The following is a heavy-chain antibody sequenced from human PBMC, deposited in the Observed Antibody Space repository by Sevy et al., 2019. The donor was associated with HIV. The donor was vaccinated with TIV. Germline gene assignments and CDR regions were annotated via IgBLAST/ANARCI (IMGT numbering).Heavy chain of an antibody. D-gene: IGHD3-9*01. CDR1: GFSFSWYW. CDR2: IKQDGSEK. J-gene: IGHJ3*02. Sequence: GGSLRLSCAASGFSFSWYWMSWVRQTPEKGLEWVANIKQDGSEKNYVDSVKGRFIISRDNAKNSLYLQMNSLRAEDTALYSCAKVLNSQINTDDTFDIWGPGTKVTVSS. CDR3: AKVLNSQINTDDTFDI. V-gene: IGHV3-7*01.